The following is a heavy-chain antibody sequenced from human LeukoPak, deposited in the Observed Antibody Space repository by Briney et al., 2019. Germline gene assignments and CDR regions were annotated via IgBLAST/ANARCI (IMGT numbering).Heavy chain of an antibody. J-gene: IGHJ4*02. CDR1: GGSISSRTYY. D-gene: IGHD6-19*01. CDR2: IYYSGSA. CDR3: ARDPSIEVAGGDY. V-gene: IGHV4-39*02. Sequence: PSETLSLTCTVSGGSISSRTYYWGWIHQPPGKGLEWIGSIYYSGSACYNPSLKSRVTISVDTSKNQFSLRLSSVTAADTAVYYCARDPSIEVAGGDYWGQGTLVTVSS.